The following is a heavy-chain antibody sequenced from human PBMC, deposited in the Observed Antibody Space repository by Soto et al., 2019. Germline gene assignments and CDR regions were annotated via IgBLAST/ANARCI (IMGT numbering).Heavy chain of an antibody. CDR3: ARSGGRY. V-gene: IGHV4-59*01. CDR2: IYYSGST. J-gene: IGHJ4*02. D-gene: IGHD2-15*01. CDR1: GGSISSYY. Sequence: SETLSLTCTVSGGSISSYYWSWIRQPPGRGLEWIGNIYYSGSTNYSPSLKSRVTISVDTSKNQFSLKLSSVTAADTAVYHCARSGGRYWGQGTLVTVSS.